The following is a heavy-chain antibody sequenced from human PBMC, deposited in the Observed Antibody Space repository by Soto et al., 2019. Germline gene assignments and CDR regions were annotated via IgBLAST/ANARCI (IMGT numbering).Heavy chain of an antibody. J-gene: IGHJ4*02. Sequence: GGSLRLSCAASGFTFSSYGMHWVRQAPGKGLEWVAVISYDGSNKYYADSVKGRFTISRDNSKNTLYLQMNSLRAEDTAVYYCAKIYAVYFDYWGQGTLVTVSS. CDR1: GFTFSSYG. V-gene: IGHV3-30*18. D-gene: IGHD3-16*01. CDR2: ISYDGSNK. CDR3: AKIYAVYFDY.